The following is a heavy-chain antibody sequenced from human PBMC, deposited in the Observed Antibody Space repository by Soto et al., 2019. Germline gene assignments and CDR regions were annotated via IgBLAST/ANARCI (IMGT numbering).Heavy chain of an antibody. D-gene: IGHD3-10*01. V-gene: IGHV3-48*01. Sequence: PGGSLRLSCEASGFTFSSYTMNWVRQAPGKGLECVSYISSSGLTIHYADSVKGRFTISRDNAKNSLYLQMDSLRAEDTAVYYWANLGSRSSGWYFDLWGRGTLVTVSS. J-gene: IGHJ2*01. CDR2: ISSSGLTI. CDR1: GFTFSSYT. CDR3: ANLGSRSSGWYFDL.